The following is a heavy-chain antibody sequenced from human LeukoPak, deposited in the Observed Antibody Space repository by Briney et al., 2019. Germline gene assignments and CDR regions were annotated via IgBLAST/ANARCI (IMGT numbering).Heavy chain of an antibody. CDR3: ARAAYSSTWYSRYFDL. CDR2: IGSAGEI. CDR1: GFTFSSYD. J-gene: IGHJ2*01. V-gene: IGHV3-13*01. D-gene: IGHD6-13*01. Sequence: GGSPRLSCAASGFTFSSYDIHWVRQATGKGLEWVSGIGSAGEIYYPGTVKGRFTIYRENAKNSLYLQRNSVRAGDTAVYYCARAAYSSTWYSRYFDLWGRGTLVTVSS.